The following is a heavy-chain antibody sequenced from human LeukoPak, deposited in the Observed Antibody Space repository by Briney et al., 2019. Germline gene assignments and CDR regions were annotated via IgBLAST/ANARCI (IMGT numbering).Heavy chain of an antibody. Sequence: GGSLRLSCAASGFVFSTYWMTWVRQAPGKGLEWVANINLDGTEGHYVDSSLKGRFTISRGNAKNSLYLQMTSLRVEDTAVYYCASGRHDFLHWGQGTLVTASS. D-gene: IGHD3/OR15-3a*01. CDR3: ASGRHDFLH. CDR2: INLDGTEG. J-gene: IGHJ4*02. V-gene: IGHV3-7*01. CDR1: GFVFSTYW.